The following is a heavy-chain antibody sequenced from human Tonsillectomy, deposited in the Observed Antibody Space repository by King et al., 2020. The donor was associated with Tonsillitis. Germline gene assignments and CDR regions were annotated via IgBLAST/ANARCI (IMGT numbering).Heavy chain of an antibody. D-gene: IGHD3-10*01. V-gene: IGHV3-13*04. Sequence: VQLVESGGGLVQPGGSLRLSCAASGFTFSSYDMHWVRQATGKGLEWVSAIGTAGDTYYPGSVKGRFTISRENAKYSLYLQMNSLRAGDTAVYYCARDSIVRGVRPSNYMDVWGKGTTVTVSS. J-gene: IGHJ6*03. CDR3: ARDSIVRGVRPSNYMDV. CDR1: GFTFSSYD. CDR2: IGTAGDT.